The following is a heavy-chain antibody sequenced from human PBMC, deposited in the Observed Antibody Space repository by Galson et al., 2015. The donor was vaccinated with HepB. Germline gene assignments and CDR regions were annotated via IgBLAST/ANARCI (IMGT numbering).Heavy chain of an antibody. Sequence: SVKVSCKASGYTFTNYGINWVRQAPGQGPEWMGWISGYNVNTNYAQKLQDRVTVTTDTSTSTAYMELRSLRSDDTAVYYCARARYSTSPPDYWGQGTLVTVSS. CDR1: GYTFTNYG. D-gene: IGHD1-26*01. CDR3: ARARYSTSPPDY. V-gene: IGHV1-18*01. J-gene: IGHJ4*02. CDR2: ISGYNVNT.